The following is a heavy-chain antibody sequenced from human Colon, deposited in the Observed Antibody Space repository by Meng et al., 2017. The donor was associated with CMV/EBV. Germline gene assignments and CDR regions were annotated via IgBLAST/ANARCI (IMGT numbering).Heavy chain of an antibody. V-gene: IGHV3-9*03. J-gene: IGHJ4*02. CDR2: ISWSTGSI. CDR3: VKDRFRYSNGAWSYFDY. CDR1: GFNFNDYA. D-gene: IGHD6-19*01. Sequence: GGSLRLSCAASGFNFNDYAMHGGRQAPGKGLGWVSGISWSTGSIAYADSVKGRFTVSRDNAKNSLHLQMDSLRVEDLAMYYCVKDRFRYSNGAWSYFDYWGAGTLVTVSS.